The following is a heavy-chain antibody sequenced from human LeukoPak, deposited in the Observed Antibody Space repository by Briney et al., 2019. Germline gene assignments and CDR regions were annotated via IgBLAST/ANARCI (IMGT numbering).Heavy chain of an antibody. V-gene: IGHV3-48*03. CDR1: GFTFSSYE. D-gene: IGHD4-17*01. Sequence: PGGSLRLSCAASGFTFSSYEMNWVRQAPGKGLEWISYISGSGSTIYYADSVKGRFTISRDNARSSLYLQLNSLRAEDTAVYYCARAWQTVDGNYYYMDVWGEGPTVTISS. CDR3: ARAWQTVDGNYYYMDV. J-gene: IGHJ6*03. CDR2: ISGSGSTI.